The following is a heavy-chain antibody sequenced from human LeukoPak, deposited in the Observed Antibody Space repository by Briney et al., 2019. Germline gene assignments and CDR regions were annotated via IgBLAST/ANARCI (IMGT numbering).Heavy chain of an antibody. Sequence: GGSMRLSCAASGFIFTDYWMHWVRQAPGKELVWVARIRGDGRATTYADSVKGRFTISRDNSKNTLYLQMNSLRAEDTAVYYCAKMEGGPLAFDIWGQGTMVTVSS. D-gene: IGHD1-1*01. CDR1: GFIFTDYW. V-gene: IGHV3-74*01. CDR3: AKMEGGPLAFDI. CDR2: IRGDGRAT. J-gene: IGHJ3*02.